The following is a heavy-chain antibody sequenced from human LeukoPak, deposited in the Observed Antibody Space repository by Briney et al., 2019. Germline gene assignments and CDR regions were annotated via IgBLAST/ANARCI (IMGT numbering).Heavy chain of an antibody. V-gene: IGHV3-74*01. D-gene: IGHD3-10*01. CDR1: GFTFSSYW. CDR2: INSDGSST. J-gene: IGHJ5*02. Sequence: GGSLRLSCAASGFTFSSYWMHWVRQAPGKGLVWVSRINSDGSSTSYADSVKGRFTISRDNAKNTLYLQMNSLRAEDTAVHYCARPMVRGILDWFDPWGQGTLVTVSS. CDR3: ARPMVRGILDWFDP.